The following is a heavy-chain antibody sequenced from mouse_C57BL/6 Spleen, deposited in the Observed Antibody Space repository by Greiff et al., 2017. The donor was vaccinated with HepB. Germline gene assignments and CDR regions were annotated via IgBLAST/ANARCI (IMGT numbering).Heavy chain of an antibody. CDR2: IDPSDSYT. CDR1: GYTFTSYW. J-gene: IGHJ1*03. V-gene: IGHV1-69*01. Sequence: QVQLQQPGAELVMPGASVKLSCKASGYTFTSYWMHWVKQRPGQGLEWIGEIDPSDSYTNYNQKFKGKSTLTVDKSSSTAYMQLSSLTSEDSAVYYCARGGSYYSYWYFDVWGTGTTVTVSS. CDR3: ARGGSYYSYWYFDV. D-gene: IGHD1-1*01.